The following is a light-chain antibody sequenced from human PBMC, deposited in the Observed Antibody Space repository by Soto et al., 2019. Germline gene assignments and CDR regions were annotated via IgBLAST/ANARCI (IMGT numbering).Light chain of an antibody. CDR2: EVS. CDR1: SSDVGGYNY. Sequence: QSVLTQPPFASGSPGQSVTISCTGTSSDVGGYNYVSWYQQHPGKAPKLMIYEVSKRPSGVPDRFSSSKSGNTASLTVSALQTEDETDYYCSSYAGSNKSVFGTGTKVTVL. CDR3: SSYAGSNKSV. J-gene: IGLJ1*01. V-gene: IGLV2-8*01.